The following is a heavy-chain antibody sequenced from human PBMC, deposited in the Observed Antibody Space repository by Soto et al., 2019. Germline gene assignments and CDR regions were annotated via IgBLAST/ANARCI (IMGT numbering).Heavy chain of an antibody. CDR2: ISYDGSNK. D-gene: IGHD1-26*01. CDR1: GFTFSSYA. J-gene: IGHJ4*02. CDR3: ATFIVGATNFDY. Sequence: QVPLVESGGGVVQPGRSLRLSCAASGFTFSSYAMHWVRQAPGKGLEWVAVISYDGSNKYYADSVKGRFTISRDNSKNTLYLQMNSLRAEDTAVYYCATFIVGATNFDYWGQGTLVTVSS. V-gene: IGHV3-30-3*01.